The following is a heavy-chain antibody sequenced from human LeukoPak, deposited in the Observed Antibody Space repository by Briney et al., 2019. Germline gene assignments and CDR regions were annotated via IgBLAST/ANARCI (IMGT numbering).Heavy chain of an antibody. Sequence: SETLSLTCAVYGGSFSGYYWSWIRQPPGKGLEWIGEINHSGSTNYNPSLKSRVTISVDTSKNQFSLKLSSVTAADTAVYYRARLTFTVTTDFDYWGQGTLVTVSS. CDR2: INHSGST. J-gene: IGHJ4*02. D-gene: IGHD4-11*01. CDR1: GGSFSGYY. V-gene: IGHV4-34*01. CDR3: ARLTFTVTTDFDY.